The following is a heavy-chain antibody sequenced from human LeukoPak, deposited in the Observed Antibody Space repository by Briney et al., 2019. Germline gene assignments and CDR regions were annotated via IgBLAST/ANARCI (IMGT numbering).Heavy chain of an antibody. V-gene: IGHV1-69*06. CDR1: GGTFSSYA. D-gene: IGHD3-10*01. CDR2: IIPIFGTA. J-gene: IGHJ4*02. CDR3: ARALFYGSGSYGGDY. Sequence: SVKVSCKASGGTFSSYAISWVRQAPGQGLEWMGGIIPIFGTANYAQKFQGRVTITADKSTSTAYMELSRLRSDDTAVYYCARALFYGSGSYGGDYWGQGTLVTVSS.